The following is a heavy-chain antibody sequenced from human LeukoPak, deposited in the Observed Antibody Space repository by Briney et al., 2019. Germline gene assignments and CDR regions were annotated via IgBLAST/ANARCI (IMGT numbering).Heavy chain of an antibody. V-gene: IGHV4-59*01. J-gene: IGHJ3*02. CDR2: IYYSGST. D-gene: IGHD3-22*01. CDR1: GGSINNYY. CDR3: ASHDSSGYSDAFDI. Sequence: SETLSLTCTVSGGSINNYYWSWIRQPPGKGLEWIGYIYYSGSTNYNPSLKSRVTISVDTSKNQFSLKLSSVTAADTAVYYCASHDSSGYSDAFDIWGQGTMVTVSS.